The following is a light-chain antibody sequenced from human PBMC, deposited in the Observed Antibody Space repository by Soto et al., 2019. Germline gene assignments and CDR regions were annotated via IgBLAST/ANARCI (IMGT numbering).Light chain of an antibody. Sequence: DIQITHSPSSLSASVGDRVTITCRSSQSISSYLNWYQQKPGKAPKLLIYAASSLQSGVPSRFSGSVSGTDFTLTISSLQPEDFATYYCQQSYSTPRTFGQGTKV. CDR2: AAS. V-gene: IGKV1-39*01. CDR1: QSISSY. CDR3: QQSYSTPRT. J-gene: IGKJ1*01.